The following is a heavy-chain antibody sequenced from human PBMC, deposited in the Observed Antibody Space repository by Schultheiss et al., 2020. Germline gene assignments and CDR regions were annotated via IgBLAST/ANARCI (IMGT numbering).Heavy chain of an antibody. Sequence: SETLSLTCTVSGGSISSGGYYWSWIRQHPGKGLEWIGYIYHSGTTYYNPSLESRVVISVDKSNNRFSLKLTSVTAADTAAYYCARQGAIAGVDEYHYYGMDVWGQGTTVTVSS. CDR2: IYHSGTT. J-gene: IGHJ6*02. D-gene: IGHD1-26*01. CDR1: GGSISSGGYY. CDR3: ARQGAIAGVDEYHYYGMDV. V-gene: IGHV4-31*03.